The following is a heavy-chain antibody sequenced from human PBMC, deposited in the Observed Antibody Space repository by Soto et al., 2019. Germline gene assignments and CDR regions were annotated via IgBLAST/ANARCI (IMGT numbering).Heavy chain of an antibody. CDR1: GASISSGGYS. Sequence: QLQLQESGSGLVKPSQTLSLTCAVSGASISSGGYSWSWIRQPPGKGLEWIGYMYKSERTYYNSSLKSRVTISVDRSKNQFSLKLSSVTAADTAMYYCARARYCSGGSCYSDYWGQGILVTVSS. D-gene: IGHD2-15*01. V-gene: IGHV4-30-2*01. CDR3: ARARYCSGGSCYSDY. CDR2: MYKSERT. J-gene: IGHJ4*02.